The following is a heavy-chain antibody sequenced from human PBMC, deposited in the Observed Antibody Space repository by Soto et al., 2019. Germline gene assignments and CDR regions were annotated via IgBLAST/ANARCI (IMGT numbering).Heavy chain of an antibody. V-gene: IGHV1-2*04. CDR2: INPNSGGT. Sequence: QVQLVQSGAEVKKPGASVKVSCKSSGYTFTGYYMHWVRQAPGQGLEWMGWINPNSGGTNYAQKFQGWVTMTRDTSISTAYMELSRLRSDDTAVYYCARSSGSYYRCFDYWGQGTLVTVSS. CDR1: GYTFTGYY. CDR3: ARSSGSYYRCFDY. J-gene: IGHJ4*02. D-gene: IGHD1-26*01.